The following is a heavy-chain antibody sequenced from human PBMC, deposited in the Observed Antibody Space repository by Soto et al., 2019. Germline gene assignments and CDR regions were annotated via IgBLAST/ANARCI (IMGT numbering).Heavy chain of an antibody. CDR1: GASLSDHY. V-gene: IGHV4-59*11. Sequence: QVQLQESGPGLVKPSETLSLTCTVSGASLSDHYWSCIRQPPGKGPEWIGYISHSGTTSYNPSLKSRVTILVDTSKNQFSLKLSSVTAADTAVYYCARGNGFNLYWGQGALVTVSS. D-gene: IGHD2-8*01. J-gene: IGHJ4*02. CDR2: ISHSGTT. CDR3: ARGNGFNLY.